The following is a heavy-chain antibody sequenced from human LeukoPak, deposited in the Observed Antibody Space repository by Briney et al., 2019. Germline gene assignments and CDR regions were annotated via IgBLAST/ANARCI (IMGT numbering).Heavy chain of an antibody. Sequence: GGSLRLSCAASGFTFSSYAMSWVRQAPGKGLEWVSTISGGGGSTYYADSVEGRFTISRDNSKNTLYLQMNSLRAEDTAVYYCARSYYPAAGRNYYYYYGMDVWGQGTTVTVSS. J-gene: IGHJ6*02. CDR1: GFTFSSYA. D-gene: IGHD6-13*01. CDR3: ARSYYPAAGRNYYYYYGMDV. CDR2: ISGGGGST. V-gene: IGHV3-23*01.